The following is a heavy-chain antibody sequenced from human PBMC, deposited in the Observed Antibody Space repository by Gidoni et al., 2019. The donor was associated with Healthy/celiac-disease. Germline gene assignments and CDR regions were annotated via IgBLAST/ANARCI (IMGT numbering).Heavy chain of an antibody. V-gene: IGHV3-15*01. CDR1: DS. Sequence: DSMSWVRQAPGKGLEWVGRIKSKTDGGTTDYAAPVKGRFTISRDDSKNTLYRQMSSLKTEDTAVYYCTTDRSDYWGQGTLVTVSS. CDR3: TTDRSDY. J-gene: IGHJ4*02. CDR2: IKSKTDGGTT.